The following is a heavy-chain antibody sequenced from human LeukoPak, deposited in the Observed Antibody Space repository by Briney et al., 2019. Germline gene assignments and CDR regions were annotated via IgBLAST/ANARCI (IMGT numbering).Heavy chain of an antibody. D-gene: IGHD4/OR15-4a*01. J-gene: IGHJ6*02. CDR1: GFTFSTFG. CDR3: ARDGDYGAKSGYGMDV. V-gene: IGHV3-33*08. Sequence: PGGSLRLSCAASGFTFSTFGLHWVRQAPGKGLEWVASVWYVGGDEYYADSVKGRFKISRDNSKSTLYLQMNSLRAEDTAVYYCARDGDYGAKSGYGMDVWGQGTTVTVSS. CDR2: VWYVGGDE.